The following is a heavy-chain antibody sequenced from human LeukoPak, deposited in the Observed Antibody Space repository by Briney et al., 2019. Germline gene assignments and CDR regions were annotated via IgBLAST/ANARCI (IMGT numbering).Heavy chain of an antibody. CDR2: IYTSGST. CDR1: GGSISSYY. J-gene: IGHJ3*02. V-gene: IGHV4-4*07. Sequence: SETLSLTCTVSGGSISSYYWSWIRRPAGKGLEWIGRIYTSGSTNYNPSLKSRVTMSVDTSKNQFSLKLSSVTAADTAVYYCAREYLAYCGGDCYSNAFDIWGQGTMVTVSS. D-gene: IGHD2-21*02. CDR3: AREYLAYCGGDCYSNAFDI.